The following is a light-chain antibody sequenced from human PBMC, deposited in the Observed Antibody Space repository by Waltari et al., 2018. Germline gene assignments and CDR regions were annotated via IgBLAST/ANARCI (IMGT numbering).Light chain of an antibody. Sequence: DIVVTQSPLSLPVTPGEPAPISCRSSQSLLHRNGNNYFDWYLQKPGQSPQLLIYLGSNRASGVPDRFSGSGSGTDFTLRISRVEAEDVGVYYCMQSLQTLWTFGQGTKVEIK. V-gene: IGKV2-28*01. CDR3: MQSLQTLWT. CDR2: LGS. CDR1: QSLLHRNGNNY. J-gene: IGKJ1*01.